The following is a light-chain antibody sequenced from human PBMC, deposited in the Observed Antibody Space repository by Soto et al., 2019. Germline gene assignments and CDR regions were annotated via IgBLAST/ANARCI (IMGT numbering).Light chain of an antibody. J-gene: IGLJ2*01. CDR2: DVS. CDR3: SSYTTSSTVV. Sequence: QSALTQHASVSGSPGQSITISCTGTSSDIGGYNYVSWYQQHPGKAPKVMIYDVSDRPSGVSNRFSGSKSDNTASLTISGLQAWDEADYYCSSYTTSSTVVFCGGTKLTVL. CDR1: SSDIGGYNY. V-gene: IGLV2-14*03.